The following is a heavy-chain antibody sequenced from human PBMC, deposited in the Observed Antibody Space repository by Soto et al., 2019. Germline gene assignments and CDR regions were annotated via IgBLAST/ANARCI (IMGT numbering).Heavy chain of an antibody. J-gene: IGHJ6*02. CDR1: GGSITHGDYY. D-gene: IGHD3-3*01. CDR2: IYYSGNT. CDR3: ARTPIDYDFWSGHYYYYGMDV. Sequence: QVQLQESGPGLVKPSHTLSLTCTVSGGSITHGDYYWSWIRQPPGKGLALIGYIYYSGNTYYNPSLTSRLTISVDTSKNHFSLRLSAVTAADPAVYYCARTPIDYDFWSGHYYYYGMDVWGQGTTVTVPS. V-gene: IGHV4-30-4*01.